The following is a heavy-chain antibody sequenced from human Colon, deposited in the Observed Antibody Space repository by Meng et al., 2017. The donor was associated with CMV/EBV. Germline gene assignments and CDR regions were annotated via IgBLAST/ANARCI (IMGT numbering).Heavy chain of an antibody. CDR2: ISGSGAKT. CDR1: GVTFSDYA. D-gene: IGHD3/OR15-3a*01. Sequence: GESLKISCVASGVTFSDYAMSWVRQAPGKGLEWVASISGSGAKTDFAESAKGRFSVSRDNSKNTLYLQMNSLTGEDMAVYYCAKDTILGLIKPSDCWGQGTLVTVSS. V-gene: IGHV3-23*01. CDR3: AKDTILGLIKPSDC. J-gene: IGHJ4*02.